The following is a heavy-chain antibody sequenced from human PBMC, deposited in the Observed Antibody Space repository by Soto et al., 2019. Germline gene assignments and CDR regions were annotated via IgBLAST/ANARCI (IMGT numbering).Heavy chain of an antibody. D-gene: IGHD2-21*02. V-gene: IGHV3-15*01. CDR1: GFTFSNAW. J-gene: IGHJ4*02. Sequence: GGSLRLSCAASGFTFSNAWMNWVRQAPGKGLEWVGRIKSKSIGGTVNYAAPVKGRFTISRDDSGNTLYLQMNSLKTEDTAVYYCGTCGGDCYLNYWGQGALVTVSS. CDR3: GTCGGDCYLNY. CDR2: IKSKSIGGTV.